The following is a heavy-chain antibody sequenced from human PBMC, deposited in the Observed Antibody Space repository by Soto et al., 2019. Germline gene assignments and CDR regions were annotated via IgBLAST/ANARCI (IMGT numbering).Heavy chain of an antibody. CDR2: INSDGSST. V-gene: IGHV3-74*01. D-gene: IGHD6-19*01. Sequence: GGSLRLSCAASGFTFSSYWMHWVRQAPGKGLVWVSRINSDGSSTSYADSVKGRFTISRDNAKNTLYLQMNSLRAEDTAVYYCANLRSSGWYKGYYYYYGMDVWGQGTTVTVSS. J-gene: IGHJ6*02. CDR1: GFTFSSYW. CDR3: ANLRSSGWYKGYYYYYGMDV.